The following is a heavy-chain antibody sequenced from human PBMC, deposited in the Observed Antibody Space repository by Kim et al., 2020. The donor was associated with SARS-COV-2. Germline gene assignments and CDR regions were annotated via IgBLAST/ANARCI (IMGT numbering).Heavy chain of an antibody. CDR2: IYYSGST. D-gene: IGHD3-22*01. J-gene: IGHJ4*02. CDR1: GGSISSYY. Sequence: SETLSLTCTVSGGSISSYYWSWIRQPPGKGLEWIGYIYYSGSTNYNPSLKSRVTISVDTSKNQFSLKLSSVTAADTAVYYCARVSSYYYDSWGFDYWGQGTLVTVSS. V-gene: IGHV4-59*01. CDR3: ARVSSYYYDSWGFDY.